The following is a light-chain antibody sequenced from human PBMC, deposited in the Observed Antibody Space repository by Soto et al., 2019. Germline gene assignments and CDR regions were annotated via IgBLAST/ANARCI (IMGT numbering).Light chain of an antibody. CDR1: QSISSW. J-gene: IGKJ3*01. CDR2: KAS. CDR3: QQYNSYLT. Sequence: DIQMTQSPSTLSASVGDRVIITCRASQSISSWLAWYQQKPGKAPKLLIYKASSLESGVPSRFSGSGSGTEFTLTINSLQPDDFATYYCQQYNSYLTFGPGTKVDIK. V-gene: IGKV1-5*03.